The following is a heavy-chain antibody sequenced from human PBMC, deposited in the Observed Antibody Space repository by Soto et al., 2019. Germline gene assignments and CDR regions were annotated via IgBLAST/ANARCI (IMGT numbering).Heavy chain of an antibody. J-gene: IGHJ6*02. CDR3: ASLGVGDWANYYYYYGMDV. V-gene: IGHV3-23*01. D-gene: IGHD2-21*02. CDR1: GFTFSVYA. CDR2: VTANGGST. Sequence: EVQLLESGGGFVQPGGSLRLSCAATGFTFSVYAITWVRQAPGKGLEWVSAVTANGGSTYSADSVKGRFTISRDNSKNTLFLQMNSLRAEDTAVYYCASLGVGDWANYYYYYGMDVWGQGTTVTVSS.